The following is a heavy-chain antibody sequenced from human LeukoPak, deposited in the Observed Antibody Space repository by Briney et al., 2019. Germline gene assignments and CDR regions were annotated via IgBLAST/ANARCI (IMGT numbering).Heavy chain of an antibody. J-gene: IGHJ3*02. V-gene: IGHV5-10-1*01. CDR3: ARRDRQGRKNAFDI. CDR1: GYTFTSYW. Sequence: GESLKIPCQRSGYTFTSYWISWVRQLPGKGLEWMGRIDVSDSYTNYSPSFQGHDTISADKSISTAYLQWSSLKASETAMYYCARRDRQGRKNAFDIWGQGTMVTVSS. D-gene: IGHD1-14*01. CDR2: IDVSDSYT.